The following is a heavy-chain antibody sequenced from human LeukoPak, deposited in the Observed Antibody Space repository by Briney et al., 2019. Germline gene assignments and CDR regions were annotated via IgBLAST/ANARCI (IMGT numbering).Heavy chain of an antibody. V-gene: IGHV3-48*03. CDR3: AKDPIRGYYDSSGLFDY. CDR2: INRDGGII. Sequence: PGGSLRLSCAASGFTLSTYEMSWVRQAPGKGLEWVSYINRDGGIIYYADSVRGRFTISRDTAKNSLDLQMNSLRVEDTAVYYCAKDPIRGYYDSSGLFDYWGQGTLVTVSS. J-gene: IGHJ4*02. CDR1: GFTLSTYE. D-gene: IGHD3-22*01.